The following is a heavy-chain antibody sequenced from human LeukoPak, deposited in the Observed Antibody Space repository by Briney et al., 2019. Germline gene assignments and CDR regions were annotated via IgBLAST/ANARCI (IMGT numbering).Heavy chain of an antibody. V-gene: IGHV3-15*01. D-gene: IGHD3-3*01. Sequence: PGGALRLSCAASGFTFSNAWMSWIRQAPGKGLEWVGRIKSKTDGGTTDYAAPVKGRFTISRDDSKNTLYLQMNSLKTEDTAVYYCTTDPPIDFWSGYYSGYWGQGTLVTVSS. CDR1: GFTFSNAW. CDR3: TTDPPIDFWSGYYSGY. CDR2: IKSKTDGGTT. J-gene: IGHJ4*02.